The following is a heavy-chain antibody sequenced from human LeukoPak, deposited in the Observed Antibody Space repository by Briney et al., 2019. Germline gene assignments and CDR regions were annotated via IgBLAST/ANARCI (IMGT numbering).Heavy chain of an antibody. J-gene: IGHJ3*02. D-gene: IGHD3-22*01. CDR1: GYTFTGYY. CDR2: INPNSGGT. V-gene: IGHV1-2*02. Sequence: ASVKVSCKASGYTFTGYYMHWVRQAPGQGLEWMGWINPNSGGTNYAQKFQGRVTTTRDTSISTAYMELSRLRSDDTAVYYCARGGRYYYDSSGEGNFDIWGQGTMVTVSS. CDR3: ARGGRYYYDSSGEGNFDI.